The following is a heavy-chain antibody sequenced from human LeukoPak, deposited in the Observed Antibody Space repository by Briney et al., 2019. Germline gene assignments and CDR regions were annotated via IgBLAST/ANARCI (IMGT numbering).Heavy chain of an antibody. CDR2: ISGGGDAT. D-gene: IGHD6-13*01. J-gene: IGHJ3*02. Sequence: GGSLRLSCAASDFSFITYAMSWVRQAPGKGLEWVSTISGGGDATYYADSVKGRFTISRDNAKNSLYLQMNSLRAEDTAVYYCVGSWSPYDAFDIWGQGTMVSVSS. V-gene: IGHV3-23*01. CDR3: VGSWSPYDAFDI. CDR1: DFSFITYA.